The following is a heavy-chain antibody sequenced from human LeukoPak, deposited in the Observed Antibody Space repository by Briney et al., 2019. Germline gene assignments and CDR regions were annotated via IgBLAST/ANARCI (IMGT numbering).Heavy chain of an antibody. CDR2: ISAYNGNT. J-gene: IGHJ3*02. Sequence: ASVKVSCKASGYTFTSYGISWVRQAPGQGLEWMGWISAYNGNTNYAQKLQGRVTMTTDTSTSTAYMELRSLRSDDTAVYYCARDEGSIVVVVAAKAFDIWGQGTMVTVSS. CDR1: GYTFTSYG. D-gene: IGHD2-15*01. CDR3: ARDEGSIVVVVAAKAFDI. V-gene: IGHV1-18*01.